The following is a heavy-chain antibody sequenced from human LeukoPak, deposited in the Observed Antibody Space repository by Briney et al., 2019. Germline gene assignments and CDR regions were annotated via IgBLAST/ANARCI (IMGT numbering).Heavy chain of an antibody. CDR3: AREMRVWIQLWARGDAFDI. J-gene: IGHJ3*02. CDR1: GGSFSGYY. D-gene: IGHD5-18*01. CDR2: INHSGST. Sequence: NSSETLSLTCAVYGGSFSGYYWSWIRQPPGKGLEWIGEINHSGSTNYNPSLKSRVTISVDTSKNQFSLKLSSVTAADTAVYYCAREMRVWIQLWARGDAFDIWGQGTMVTVSS. V-gene: IGHV4-34*01.